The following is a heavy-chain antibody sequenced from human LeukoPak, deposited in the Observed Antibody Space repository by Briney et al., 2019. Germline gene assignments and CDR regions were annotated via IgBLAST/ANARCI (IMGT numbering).Heavy chain of an antibody. J-gene: IGHJ5*02. Sequence: GTSLRLSCVASGFTFSSYGMHWVRQAPGKGLEWVAVIWYDGSEKYYADSVKGRFTISRDNSKNTLFLQLNSLTTEDTAVYYCARWSCDHWGQGTLVTVSS. CDR2: IWYDGSEK. CDR3: ARWSCDH. V-gene: IGHV3-33*01. CDR1: GFTFSSYG.